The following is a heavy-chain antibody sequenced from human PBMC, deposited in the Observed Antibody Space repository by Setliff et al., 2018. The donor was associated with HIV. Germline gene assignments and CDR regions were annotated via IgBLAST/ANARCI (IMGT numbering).Heavy chain of an antibody. CDR1: GYTFTTYG. CDR3: ARKAGTTLHYHYYYMDV. CDR2: INTNTGNP. V-gene: IGHV7-4-1*02. J-gene: IGHJ6*03. D-gene: IGHD1-7*01. Sequence: ASVKVSCKASGYTFTTYGMNWVRQAPGQGLEWMGWINTNTGNPTYAQGFTGRFVFSLDTSVSTAYLQISSLKAEDTAVYYCARKAGTTLHYHYYYMDVWGKGTTVTVSS.